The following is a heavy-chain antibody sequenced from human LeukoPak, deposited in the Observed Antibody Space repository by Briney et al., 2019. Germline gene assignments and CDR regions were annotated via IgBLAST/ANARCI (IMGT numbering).Heavy chain of an antibody. J-gene: IGHJ6*03. Sequence: SETLSLTCTLSGGSFSSYYWSWIRQPPGKGLEWIGYIYYSGSTNYNPSLKSRVTISVDTSKNQFSLKLSSVTAADTAVYYCARAASSWTFYYYYYMDVWGKGTTVTVSS. CDR2: IYYSGST. D-gene: IGHD6-13*01. CDR3: ARAASSWTFYYYYYMDV. V-gene: IGHV4-59*01. CDR1: GGSFSSYY.